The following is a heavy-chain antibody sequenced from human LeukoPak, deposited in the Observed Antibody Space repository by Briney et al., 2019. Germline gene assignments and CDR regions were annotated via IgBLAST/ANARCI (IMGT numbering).Heavy chain of an antibody. CDR1: GYTFTGYY. CDR2: INPNSGGT. Sequence: ASVKVSCKASGYTFTGYYMHWVRQAPGQGLEWMGWINPNSGGTNYAQKFQGRVTMTRDTSISTAYMELSGLRSDDTAVYYCARVSGLRLGELSYWGQGTLVTVSS. J-gene: IGHJ4*02. CDR3: ARVSGLRLGELSY. D-gene: IGHD3-16*02. V-gene: IGHV1-2*02.